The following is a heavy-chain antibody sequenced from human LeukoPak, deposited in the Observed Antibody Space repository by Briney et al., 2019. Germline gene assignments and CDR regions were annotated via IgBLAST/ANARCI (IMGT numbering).Heavy chain of an antibody. J-gene: IGHJ4*02. D-gene: IGHD1-26*01. Sequence: PGGSLRLSCAASGFTFDDYVMHWVRQASGKGLEWVGRIRSKANSYATAYAASVKGRFTISRDDSKNTAYLQMNSLKTEDTAVYYCTRIVGATPRGVYFDYWGQGTLVTVSS. CDR3: TRIVGATPRGVYFDY. CDR2: IRSKANSYAT. V-gene: IGHV3-73*01. CDR1: GFTFDDYV.